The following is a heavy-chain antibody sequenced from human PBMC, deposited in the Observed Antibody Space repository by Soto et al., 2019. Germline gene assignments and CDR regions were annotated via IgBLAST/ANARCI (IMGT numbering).Heavy chain of an antibody. CDR1: GFTFSSYA. CDR3: ARVSLGYQLLYAFDI. Sequence: QVQLVESGGGVVQPGRSLRLSCAASGFTFSSYAMHWVRQAPGKGLEWVAVISYDGSNKYYADSVKGRFTISRDNSKNTLYLQMNRLRAEDTAVYYCARVSLGYQLLYAFDIWGQGTMVTVSS. V-gene: IGHV3-30-3*01. J-gene: IGHJ3*02. CDR2: ISYDGSNK. D-gene: IGHD2-2*02.